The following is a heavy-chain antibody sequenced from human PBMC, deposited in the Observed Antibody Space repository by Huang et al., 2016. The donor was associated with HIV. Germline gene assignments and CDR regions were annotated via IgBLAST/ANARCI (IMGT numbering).Heavy chain of an antibody. V-gene: IGHV3-74*01. J-gene: IGHJ2*01. CDR2: MKRDGSST. D-gene: IGHD2-21*02. CDR3: AREGSPTGGGVVTKGVWYFDL. CDR1: GFTLSRYW. Sequence: EVRLVETGGGLVQPGGSLRLSCAASGFTLSRYWMHWVRQAPEKGLVGGSRMKRDGSSTNYADSGKGRFTISRDNAKNTLYLQMNRLRAEDTAVYYCAREGSPTGGGVVTKGVWYFDLWGRGTLVTVSS.